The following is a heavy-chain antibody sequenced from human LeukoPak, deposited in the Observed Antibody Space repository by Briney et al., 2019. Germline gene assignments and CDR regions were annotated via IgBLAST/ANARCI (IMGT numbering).Heavy chain of an antibody. Sequence: ASVKVSCKASGYTFTSYYMHWVRQAPGQGLEWMGYMNPNSGATGYAQKFQGRVTMTWDTSINTAYMELGSLTSEDTAMYYCARELRWDENWGQGTLVTVSS. CDR1: GYTFTSYY. CDR2: MNPNSGAT. V-gene: IGHV1-8*02. CDR3: ARELRWDEN. J-gene: IGHJ4*02. D-gene: IGHD5-24*01.